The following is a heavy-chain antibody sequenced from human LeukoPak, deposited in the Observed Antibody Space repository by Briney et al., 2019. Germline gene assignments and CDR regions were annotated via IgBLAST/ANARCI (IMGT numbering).Heavy chain of an antibody. CDR1: GFTFSSYS. D-gene: IGHD3-22*01. CDR2: ISSSSSTI. V-gene: IGHV3-48*01. Sequence: GSLRLSCAASGFTFSSYSMNWVRQAPGKGLEWVSYISSSSSTIYYADSVKGRFTISRDNAKNSLYLQMNSLRAEDTAVYYCARGHYYDSSGYVSYWGQGTLVTVSS. CDR3: ARGHYYDSSGYVSY. J-gene: IGHJ4*02.